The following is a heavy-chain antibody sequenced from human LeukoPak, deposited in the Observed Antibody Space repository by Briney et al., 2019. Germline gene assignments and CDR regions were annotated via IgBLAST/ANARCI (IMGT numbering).Heavy chain of an antibody. Sequence: GRSLRLSCAASGFTFSRYAMHWVRQAPGKGLEWVAVTSPDGNEKYYADSVKGRFTISRDNSKNTVFLQMNSLSTEDTAVYSCFTGSAYYYVSWGQGTLVTVSS. CDR3: FTGSAYYYVS. V-gene: IGHV3-30*01. CDR1: GFTFSRYA. D-gene: IGHD3-22*01. J-gene: IGHJ5*02. CDR2: TSPDGNEK.